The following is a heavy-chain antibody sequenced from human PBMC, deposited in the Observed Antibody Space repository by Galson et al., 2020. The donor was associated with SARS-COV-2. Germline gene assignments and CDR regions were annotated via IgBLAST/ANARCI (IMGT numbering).Heavy chain of an antibody. V-gene: IGHV4-59*12. J-gene: IGHJ6*03. Sequence: SETLYLTCTVSARSISSYYWSWIRQPPGKALEWIGYIYYSGSTNYNPSLKSRVTISVDTSKNQFSLKLSSVTAADTAVYYCARDRGVYSYMDVWGKGTTVTVSS. CDR2: IYYSGST. CDR3: ARDRGVYSYMDV. D-gene: IGHD3-10*01. CDR1: ARSISSYY.